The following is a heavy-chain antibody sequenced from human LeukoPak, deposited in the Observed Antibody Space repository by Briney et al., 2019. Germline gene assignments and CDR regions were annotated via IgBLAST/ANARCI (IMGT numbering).Heavy chain of an antibody. Sequence: GGSLRLSCLASGFSFNSYTMNWVREAPGKGLEWVSTISPVSSYTWYAESVKGRFTISRDNPKNCLYLQMDSLRAEDTAVYYCVRDVSRRIGMDVWGQGTTVSVSS. CDR3: VRDVSRRIGMDV. J-gene: IGHJ6*02. V-gene: IGHV3-21*01. D-gene: IGHD2/OR15-2a*01. CDR2: ISPVSSYT. CDR1: GFSFNSYT.